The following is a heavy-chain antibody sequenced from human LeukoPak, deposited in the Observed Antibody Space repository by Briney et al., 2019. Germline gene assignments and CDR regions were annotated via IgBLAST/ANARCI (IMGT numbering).Heavy chain of an antibody. Sequence: GRSLRLSCAASGFTFSSYAMHWVRQAPGKGLEWVAVISSDGSNKYYADSVKGRFTISRDNSKNTLYLQMNSRRAEDTAVYYCARDLRAIATAVFDYWGQGSLVTVSS. V-gene: IGHV3-30-3*01. D-gene: IGHD6-13*01. CDR3: ARDLRAIATAVFDY. J-gene: IGHJ4*02. CDR1: GFTFSSYA. CDR2: ISSDGSNK.